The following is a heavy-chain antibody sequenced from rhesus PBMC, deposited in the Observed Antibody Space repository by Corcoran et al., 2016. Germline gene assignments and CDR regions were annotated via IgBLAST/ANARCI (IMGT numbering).Heavy chain of an antibody. V-gene: IGHV4-173*01. Sequence: QLQLQESGPGLVKPSETLSLTCAVSGGSISGNYWSWIRQPPGKGLEWIGRIPGSGGRTDYTPSPKGRVPISVDTSKNQVSRKLSSVTAAGTAVYYCARQTTGFWGNRFDVWGAGVLVTVSS. CDR1: GGSISGNY. CDR3: ARQTTGFWGNRFDV. J-gene: IGHJ5-1*01. D-gene: IGHD3-3*01. CDR2: IPGSGGRT.